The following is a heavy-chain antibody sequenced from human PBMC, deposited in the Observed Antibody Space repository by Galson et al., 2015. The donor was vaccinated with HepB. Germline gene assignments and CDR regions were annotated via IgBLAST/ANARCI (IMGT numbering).Heavy chain of an antibody. Sequence: SLRLSCAASGFTFSGSAMHWVRQASGKGLEWVGRIRSKANSYATAYAASVKGRFTISRDDSKNTAYLQMNSLKTEDTAVYYCTRLIQLRSLSYTYDAFDIWGQGTMVTVSS. D-gene: IGHD5-18*01. J-gene: IGHJ3*02. V-gene: IGHV3-73*01. CDR1: GFTFSGSA. CDR2: IRSKANSYAT. CDR3: TRLIQLRSLSYTYDAFDI.